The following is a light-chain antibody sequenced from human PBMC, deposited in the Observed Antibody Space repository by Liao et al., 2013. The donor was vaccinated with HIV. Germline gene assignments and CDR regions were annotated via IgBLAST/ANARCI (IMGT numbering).Light chain of an antibody. V-gene: IGLV3-1*01. Sequence: SYELTQPPSVSVSPGQTARITCSGDALPKQYAYWYQQKPGQAPVLVIYYDNDRPSGIPERFSGSNSGNTATLTISGTQAMDEADYFCQAWASSSVVFGGGTKLTVL. CDR2: YDN. CDR3: QAWASSSVV. CDR1: ALPKQY. J-gene: IGLJ3*02.